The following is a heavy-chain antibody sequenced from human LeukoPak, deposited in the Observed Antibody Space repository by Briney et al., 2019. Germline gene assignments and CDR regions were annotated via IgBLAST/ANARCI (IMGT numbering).Heavy chain of an antibody. J-gene: IGHJ5*02. Sequence: ASVKFSYNASGYTFTSYGISWVRQAPGQGREWKGWISAYNGNTNYAQKLQGRATITTHTSKSTVYMELRSLRSDDMAVYYCARDLSLAVDGTLWLDPWGQGTLVTVSS. D-gene: IGHD6-19*01. V-gene: IGHV1-18*03. CDR2: ISAYNGNT. CDR1: GYTFTSYG. CDR3: ARDLSLAVDGTLWLDP.